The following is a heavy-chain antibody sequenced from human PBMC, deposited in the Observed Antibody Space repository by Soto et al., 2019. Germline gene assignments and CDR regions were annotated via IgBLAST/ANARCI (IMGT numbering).Heavy chain of an antibody. D-gene: IGHD3-3*01. CDR3: ARGFRFLESLLETRRAFDI. Sequence: ASGKVSCKASGYTFTSYYMHWVRQAPGQGREWMGIINPSGGSTSYAQKFQGRVTMTRDTSTSTVYMELSSLRSEDTAVYYCARGFRFLESLLETRRAFDIWGQGTMDTVSS. CDR1: GYTFTSYY. V-gene: IGHV1-46*01. J-gene: IGHJ3*02. CDR2: INPSGGST.